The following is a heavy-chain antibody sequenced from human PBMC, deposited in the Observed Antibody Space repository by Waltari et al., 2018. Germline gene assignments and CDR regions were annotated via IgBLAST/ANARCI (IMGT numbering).Heavy chain of an antibody. J-gene: IGHJ4*02. CDR3: ARGARYYFDY. CDR1: GCTFPSYA. Sequence: QVQLVQSGAEVKKPGASVKVSCKASGCTFPSYAMPWVRQAPGQRLEWMGGINAGNGNTKYSQKFQGRVTITRDTSASTAYMELSSLRSEDTAVYYCARGARYYFDYWGQGTLVTVSS. V-gene: IGHV1-3*01. D-gene: IGHD1-26*01. CDR2: INAGNGNT.